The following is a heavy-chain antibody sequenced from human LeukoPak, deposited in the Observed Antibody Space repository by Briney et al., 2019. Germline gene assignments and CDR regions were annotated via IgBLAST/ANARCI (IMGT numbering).Heavy chain of an antibody. Sequence: SETLSLTCTVSGGSISSYYWSWIRQPPGKGLEWIGYIYYSGSTNYNPSLKSRVTISVDTSKNQFSLKLSSVTAADTAVYYCARSRRYYFDYWGQGTLVTVSS. CDR2: IYYSGST. J-gene: IGHJ4*02. CDR3: ARSRRYYFDY. V-gene: IGHV4-59*01. CDR1: GGSISSYY.